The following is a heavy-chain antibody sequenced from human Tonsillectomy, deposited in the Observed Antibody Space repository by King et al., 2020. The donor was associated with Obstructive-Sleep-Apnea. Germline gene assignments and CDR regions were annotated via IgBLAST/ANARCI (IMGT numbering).Heavy chain of an antibody. CDR2: IRSKAYGGTT. CDR1: GFTFGDSA. V-gene: IGHV3-49*03. D-gene: IGHD3-10*01. Sequence: VQLVESGGGLVQPGRSLRLSCTASGFTFGDSAMSWFRQAPGKGLEWVGFIRSKAYGGTTEYAASVKGRFTISRDDSKSIAYLQMNSLKTEDTAVYYCTRAPPSMVRGVMGRYWGQGTLVTVSS. CDR3: TRAPPSMVRGVMGRY. J-gene: IGHJ4*02.